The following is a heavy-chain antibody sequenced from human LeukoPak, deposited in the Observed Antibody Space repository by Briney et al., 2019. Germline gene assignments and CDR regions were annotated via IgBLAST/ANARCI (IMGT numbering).Heavy chain of an antibody. Sequence: SETLSLTCAVYGGSFSGYYWSWIRQPPGKGLEWIGEINHSGSTNYNPSLKSRVTISVDTSKNQFSLKLSSVTAADTAVYYCARGRQLRFLDYWGQGTLVTVSS. D-gene: IGHD3-3*01. J-gene: IGHJ4*02. CDR3: ARGRQLRFLDY. V-gene: IGHV4-34*01. CDR1: GGSFSGYY. CDR2: INHSGST.